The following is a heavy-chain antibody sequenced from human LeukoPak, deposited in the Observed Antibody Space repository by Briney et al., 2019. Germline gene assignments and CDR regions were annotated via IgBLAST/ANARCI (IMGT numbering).Heavy chain of an antibody. CDR3: ARAGLYMTTVTRIFDY. CDR2: IYTSGST. J-gene: IGHJ4*02. CDR1: GGSISSYY. Sequence: SETLSLTCTVSGGSISSYYWSWIRQPAGKGLEWIGRIYTSGSTNYNPSLKSRVTMSVDTSKNQFSLKLSSVTAADTAVYYCARAGLYMTTVTRIFDYWGQGTLVTVSS. V-gene: IGHV4-4*07. D-gene: IGHD4-17*01.